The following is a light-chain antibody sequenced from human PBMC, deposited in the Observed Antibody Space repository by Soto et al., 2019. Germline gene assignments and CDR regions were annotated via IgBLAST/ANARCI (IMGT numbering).Light chain of an antibody. CDR3: QQLNSYPYT. CDR2: AAS. CDR1: QGISSY. Sequence: DIQLTQSPSFLSASVGDRVTITCRASQGISSYLAWYQQKPGKAPKLLIYAASTLQSGVPSRLSGSRSGTEFTLTISSLQPEDFATYYCQQLNSYPYTFGQGTKLEI. V-gene: IGKV1-9*01. J-gene: IGKJ2*01.